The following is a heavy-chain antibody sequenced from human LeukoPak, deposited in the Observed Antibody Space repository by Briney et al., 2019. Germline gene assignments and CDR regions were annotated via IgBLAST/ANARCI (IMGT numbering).Heavy chain of an antibody. CDR1: GGSFSGYY. CDR3: ARGDIIVVPAAGSGYYYMDV. D-gene: IGHD2-2*01. V-gene: IGHV4-34*01. Sequence: SETLSLTCAVYGGSFSGYYWSWIRQPPGKGLEWIGEINHSGSTNYNPSLKSRVTISVDTSKNQLSLKLSSVTAADTAVYYCARGDIIVVPAAGSGYYYMDVWGKGTTVTVSS. CDR2: INHSGST. J-gene: IGHJ6*03.